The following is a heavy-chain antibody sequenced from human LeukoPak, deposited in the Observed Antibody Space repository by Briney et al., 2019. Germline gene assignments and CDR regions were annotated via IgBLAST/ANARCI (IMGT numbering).Heavy chain of an antibody. CDR2: ISYDGSNK. J-gene: IGHJ4*02. D-gene: IGHD3-10*01. V-gene: IGHV3-30*18. CDR1: GFTFSSYG. Sequence: PGGSLRLSCAASGFTFSSYGMHWVRQAPGKGLEWVAVISYDGSNKYYADSVKGRFTISRDNSKNTLYLQMNSLRAEDTAVYYCAKGSALGITMVRGVLPPDYWGQGTLVTVSS. CDR3: AKGSALGITMVRGVLPPDY.